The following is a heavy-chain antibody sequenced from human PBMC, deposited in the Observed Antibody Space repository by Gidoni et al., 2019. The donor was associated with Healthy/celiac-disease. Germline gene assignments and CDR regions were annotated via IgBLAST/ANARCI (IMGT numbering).Heavy chain of an antibody. D-gene: IGHD1-7*01. J-gene: IGHJ6*02. CDR3: ARDKAGTTLPPYYYYGMDV. CDR2: ISSSSSYT. CDR1: GFTFSDYY. V-gene: IGHV3-11*06. Sequence: QVQLVESGGGLVKPGGSLRLSCAASGFTFSDYYMRWIRQAPGKGLEWVSYISSSSSYTNYADSVKGRFTISRDNAKNSLYLQMNSLRAEDTAVYYCARDKAGTTLPPYYYYGMDVWGQGTTVTVSS.